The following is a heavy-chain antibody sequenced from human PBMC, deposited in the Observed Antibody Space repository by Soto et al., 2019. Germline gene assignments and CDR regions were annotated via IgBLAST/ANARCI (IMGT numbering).Heavy chain of an antibody. D-gene: IGHD3-22*01. CDR1: GFTFSSSS. J-gene: IGHJ4*02. V-gene: IGHV3-21*01. CDR2: ISSSSSYI. CDR3: ARDQNYYDSSGYYY. Sequence: GGSLRLSCAASGFTFSSSSMNWVCQAPGKGLEWVSSISSSSSYIYYADSVKGRFTISRDNAKNSLYLQMNSLRAEDTAVYYCARDQNYYDSSGYYYWGQGTLVTVSS.